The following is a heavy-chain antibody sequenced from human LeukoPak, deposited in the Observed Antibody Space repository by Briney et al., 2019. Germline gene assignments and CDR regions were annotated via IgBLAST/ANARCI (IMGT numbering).Heavy chain of an antibody. V-gene: IGHV3-9*01. J-gene: IGHJ3*02. CDR1: GFTFDDYS. CDR3: AKAILFSRPDYDSSGYYAADAFDI. Sequence: PGRSLRLSCAASGFTFDDYSMHWVRQAPGKGLEWVSGISWNSGNIGYADSVKGRFTISRDNAKNSMYLQMNSLRAEDTALYYCAKAILFSRPDYDSSGYYAADAFDIWGQGTMVTVSS. D-gene: IGHD3-22*01. CDR2: ISWNSGNI.